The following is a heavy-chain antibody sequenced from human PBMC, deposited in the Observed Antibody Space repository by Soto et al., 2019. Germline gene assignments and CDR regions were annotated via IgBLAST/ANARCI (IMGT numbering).Heavy chain of an antibody. CDR1: GGSISVGVYY. CDR2: TYHTGST. Sequence: QVQLQESGPGLVKPSQTLSLTCTVSGGSISVGVYYWNWIRQLPGKGPEWIGYTYHTGSTYYNPSLERLVTISVDPSKHQFSLRLSSVTAADTAVYYCARIGNPDASLYFDYWGQGTLVTVSS. J-gene: IGHJ4*02. V-gene: IGHV4-31*01. CDR3: ARIGNPDASLYFDY. D-gene: IGHD2-2*01.